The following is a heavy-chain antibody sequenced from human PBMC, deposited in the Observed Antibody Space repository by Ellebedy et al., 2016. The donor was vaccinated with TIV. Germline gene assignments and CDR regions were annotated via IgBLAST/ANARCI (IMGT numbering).Heavy chain of an antibody. V-gene: IGHV3-20*04. CDR1: GFTFDDYG. Sequence: GESLKISCAASGFTFDDYGMSWVRQAPGKGLEWVSGINWNGGSTGYADSVKGRFTVSRDNAKNSLYLQMNSLRAEDTAVYYCARRVAGKASFDYWGQGTLVTVSS. J-gene: IGHJ4*02. D-gene: IGHD6-19*01. CDR3: ARRVAGKASFDY. CDR2: INWNGGST.